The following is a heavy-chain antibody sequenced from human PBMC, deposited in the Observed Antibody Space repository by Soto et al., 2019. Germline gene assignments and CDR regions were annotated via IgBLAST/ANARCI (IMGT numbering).Heavy chain of an antibody. CDR3: AKGAGEGYYYYYMDV. V-gene: IGHV1-3*01. Sequence: ASVKVSCKASGHTFTSYAIHWVRQAPGQRLEWMGWINAGNGNTKYSQKFQGRVTITRDTSASAAYMELSGLRSEDTAVYYCAKGAGEGYYYYYMDVWGKGTTVTVSS. D-gene: IGHD3-10*01. CDR1: GHTFTSYA. CDR2: INAGNGNT. J-gene: IGHJ6*03.